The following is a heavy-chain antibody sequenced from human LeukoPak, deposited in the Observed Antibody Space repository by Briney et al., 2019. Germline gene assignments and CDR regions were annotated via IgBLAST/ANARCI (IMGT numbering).Heavy chain of an antibody. CDR2: INPKNGGS. V-gene: IGHV1-2*02. CDR1: GYTFTDYY. Sequence: ASVKVSCKASGYTFTDYYMHWVRQAPGQGLEWMGWINPKNGGSHSAQKFQGRVTMTRDTSISTAYMELTRLRSDDTAIYYCARAEAFGRGICPGDGGQGPLGTVSS. D-gene: IGHD3-10*01. CDR3: ARAEAFGRGICPGD. J-gene: IGHJ4*01.